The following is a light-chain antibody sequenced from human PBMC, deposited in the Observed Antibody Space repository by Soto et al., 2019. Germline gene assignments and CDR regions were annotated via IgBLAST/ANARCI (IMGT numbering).Light chain of an antibody. J-gene: IGKJ2*01. V-gene: IGKV3-20*01. Sequence: ETVLTQSPGTLSLSPGETATLSCRASRSISNSFLAWYQHKPGQAPRLLLYGAFNRATGVPDRFGGSGSGTDFTLTISRLEPEDSAVFYCLQYHSSPYTFGQGTKLEI. CDR3: LQYHSSPYT. CDR2: GAF. CDR1: RSISNSF.